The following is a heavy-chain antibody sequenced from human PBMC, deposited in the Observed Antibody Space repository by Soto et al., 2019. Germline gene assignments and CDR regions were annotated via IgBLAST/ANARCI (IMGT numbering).Heavy chain of an antibody. CDR3: AIGYCSGGSCYSLDY. V-gene: IGHV3-9*01. CDR2: ISWNSGSI. Sequence: EVELVESGGGLVQPGRSLRLSCAASGFTFDDYAMHLVRQAPVKGLEWVSGISWNSGSIGYADSVKGRFTISRDNAKNSLYLQMNSLRAEDTALYYCAIGYCSGGSCYSLDYWGQGTLVTVSS. CDR1: GFTFDDYA. D-gene: IGHD2-15*01. J-gene: IGHJ4*02.